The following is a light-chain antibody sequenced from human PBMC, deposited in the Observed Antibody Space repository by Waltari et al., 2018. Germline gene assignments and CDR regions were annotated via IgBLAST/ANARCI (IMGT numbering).Light chain of an antibody. Sequence: EIVLTQSPATLSLSPGDTATLACRASQSVGSYLAWYQRRPGQPPRLLIYDASNRATGVPARFRGSGSGTDFTLTISSLEAEDFAVYYCQQRSNWTPHTFGQGARLEIK. V-gene: IGKV3-11*01. CDR3: QQRSNWTPHT. J-gene: IGKJ2*01. CDR2: DAS. CDR1: QSVGSY.